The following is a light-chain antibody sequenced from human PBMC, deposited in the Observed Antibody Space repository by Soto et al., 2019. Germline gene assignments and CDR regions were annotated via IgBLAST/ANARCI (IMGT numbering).Light chain of an antibody. CDR3: QQYGSSST. J-gene: IGKJ1*01. V-gene: IGKV3-20*01. CDR2: GAS. CDR1: QSVSSSY. Sequence: IVLTQSPGPLSLSTGERASLSCRASQSVSSSYLAWYQQKPGQAPRLLIYGASSRATGIPDRFSGSGSGTDFTLTISRLEPEDFAVYYCQQYGSSSTFGQGTKVDIK.